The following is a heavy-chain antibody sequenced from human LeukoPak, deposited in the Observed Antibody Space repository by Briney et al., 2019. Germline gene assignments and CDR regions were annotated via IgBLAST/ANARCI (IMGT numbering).Heavy chain of an antibody. Sequence: SETLSLTXAVSGYSISSGYYWGWIRQPPGKGLEWIGSIYHSGSTYYNPSLKSRVTISVDTSKNQFSLKLSSVTAADTAVYYCARHVDFWSGYLATFDYWGQGTLVTVSS. V-gene: IGHV4-38-2*01. J-gene: IGHJ4*02. D-gene: IGHD3-3*01. CDR2: IYHSGST. CDR1: GYSISSGYY. CDR3: ARHVDFWSGYLATFDY.